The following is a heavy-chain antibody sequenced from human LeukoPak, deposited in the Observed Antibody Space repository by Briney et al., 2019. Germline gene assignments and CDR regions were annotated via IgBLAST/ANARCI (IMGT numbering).Heavy chain of an antibody. CDR2: VYYRGSP. CDR3: ARHGYYYGSQFDP. D-gene: IGHD3-10*01. CDR1: GGFISSRTYY. Sequence: SETLSLTCTVSGGFISSRTYYWGWIRQSPGRGLEWIGSVYYRGSPHHNVALKSRVSVSVDTSKNQFFLKLTSVTAADTGVYYCARHGYYYGSQFDPWGQGTLVTVSS. J-gene: IGHJ5*02. V-gene: IGHV4-39*01.